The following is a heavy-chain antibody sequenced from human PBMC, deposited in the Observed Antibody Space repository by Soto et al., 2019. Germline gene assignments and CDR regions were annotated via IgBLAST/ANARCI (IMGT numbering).Heavy chain of an antibody. CDR2: IYYSGST. Sequence: SETLSLTCAVSGGSISSGGYSWSWIRQPPGKGLEWIGYIYYSGSTYYNPSLKSRVTISVDTSKNQFSLKLSSVTAADTAVYSCAITPWDGYTGYYFDYRAQRTPVTGSS. CDR1: GGSISSGGYS. J-gene: IGHJ4*02. CDR3: AITPWDGYTGYYFDY. V-gene: IGHV4-30-4*07. D-gene: IGHD5-18*01.